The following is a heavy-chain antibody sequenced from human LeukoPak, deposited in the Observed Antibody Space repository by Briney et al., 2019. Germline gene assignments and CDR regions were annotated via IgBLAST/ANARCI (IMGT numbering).Heavy chain of an antibody. Sequence: SETLSLTCAVYGGSFSGYYWGWIRQPPGKGLEWIGEINHSGSTNYNPSLKSRVTISVDTSKNQFSLKLSSVTAADTAVYYCAIRSDYYGMDVWGQGTTVTVSS. CDR1: GGSFSGYY. CDR3: AIRSDYYGMDV. V-gene: IGHV4-34*01. CDR2: INHSGST. J-gene: IGHJ6*02.